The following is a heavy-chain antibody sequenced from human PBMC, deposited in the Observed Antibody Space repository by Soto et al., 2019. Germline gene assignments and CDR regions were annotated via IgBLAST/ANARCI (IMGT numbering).Heavy chain of an antibody. CDR3: ARGWNDFPH. D-gene: IGHD1-1*01. CDR1: GVTFSSYA. CDR2: IIPVFGTA. Sequence: QVQLVQSGAEVKKPGSSVKVSCKASGVTFSSYAISWVRQAPGQGLECMGGIIPVFGTANYAQKFQGRVTINADESTSTVYMELSSLRSEDTGVYYCARGWNDFPHWGQGTLVTVAS. V-gene: IGHV1-69*01. J-gene: IGHJ1*01.